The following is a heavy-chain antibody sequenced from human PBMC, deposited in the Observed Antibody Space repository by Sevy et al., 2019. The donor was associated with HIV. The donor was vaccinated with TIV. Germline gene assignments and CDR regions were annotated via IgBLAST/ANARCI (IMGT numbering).Heavy chain of an antibody. V-gene: IGHV1-24*01. D-gene: IGHD3-22*01. Sequence: ASVKVSCKVSGSTLTRLSMHWVRQAPGKGLEWMASFDPEDGKTVYAQKFQGRVTMTEDTSTDTAYLGLCSLRSEDTAVYYCATTKDYYDNSGDPFDYWGQGTLVTVSS. CDR3: ATTKDYYDNSGDPFDY. CDR2: FDPEDGKT. CDR1: GSTLTRLS. J-gene: IGHJ4*02.